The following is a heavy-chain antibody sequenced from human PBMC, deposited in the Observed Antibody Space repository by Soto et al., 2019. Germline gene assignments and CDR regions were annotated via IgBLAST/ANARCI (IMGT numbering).Heavy chain of an antibody. V-gene: IGHV3-30-3*01. Sequence: PGGSLRLSCAASGFTFSSYAMHWVRQAPGKGLEWVAVISYDGSNKYYADSVKGRFTISRGNAKNSLYLQMNSLRDEDTAVYYCASFCSGGSCYRPYHYYGMDVWGQGTTVTVSS. CDR1: GFTFSSYA. CDR2: ISYDGSNK. CDR3: ASFCSGGSCYRPYHYYGMDV. J-gene: IGHJ6*02. D-gene: IGHD2-15*01.